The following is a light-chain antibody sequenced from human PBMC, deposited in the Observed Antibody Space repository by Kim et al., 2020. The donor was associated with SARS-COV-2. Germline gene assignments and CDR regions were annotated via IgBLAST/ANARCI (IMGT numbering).Light chain of an antibody. CDR2: AAS. V-gene: IGKV1-39*01. CDR1: QSIRDL. Sequence: DIQMTQSPSSLSASLGDRVTITCRASQSIRDLLNWYQQKPGRAPNLLIFAASSLQNGVPSRFSGSGSGTDFTLTITGLQPEDFATYYCQQSYSTPTWTFGQGTKVDIK. CDR3: QQSYSTPTWT. J-gene: IGKJ1*01.